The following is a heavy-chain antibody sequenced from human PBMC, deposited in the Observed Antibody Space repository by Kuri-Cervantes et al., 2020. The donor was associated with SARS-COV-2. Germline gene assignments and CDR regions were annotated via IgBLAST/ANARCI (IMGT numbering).Heavy chain of an antibody. D-gene: IGHD3-16*01. Sequence: GGSRRPSCEASGFTFSAYTRNWVRQAPGKALEWISSISGSISYIYYADSGKGRFTISRDNAKNSLYLQMNSLGAEDTAVYYCARDPPGTLSCYYYMDVWGKGTPVTVSS. CDR1: GFTFSAYT. CDR2: ISGSISYI. V-gene: IGHV3-21*01. J-gene: IGHJ6*03. CDR3: ARDPPGTLSCYYYMDV.